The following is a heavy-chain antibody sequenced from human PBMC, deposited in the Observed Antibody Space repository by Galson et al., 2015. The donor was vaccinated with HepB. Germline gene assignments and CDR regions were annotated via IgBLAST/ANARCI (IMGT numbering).Heavy chain of an antibody. J-gene: IGHJ3*02. CDR1: GYTFTSYY. V-gene: IGHV1-46*03. Sequence: SVKVSCKASGYTFTSYYMHWVRQAPGQGLEWMGIINPSGGSTSYAQKFQGRVTMTRDTSTSTVYMELGSLRSEDTAVYYCARQTTMIVVVSVGEDAFDIWGQGTMVTVSS. CDR3: ARQTTMIVVVSVGEDAFDI. CDR2: INPSGGST. D-gene: IGHD3-22*01.